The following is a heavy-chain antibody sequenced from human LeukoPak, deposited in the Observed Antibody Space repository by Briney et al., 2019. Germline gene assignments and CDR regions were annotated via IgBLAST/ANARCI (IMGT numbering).Heavy chain of an antibody. D-gene: IGHD2-2*02. Sequence: ASVKVSCKVSGYTLTELSMHWVRQAPGKGLEWMGGFDPEDGETIYAQKFQGRVTMTEDTSTDTAYMELSSLRSEDTAVYYCATFRLSGGYCSSTSCYIHAFDIWGQGTMVTVSS. J-gene: IGHJ3*02. CDR2: FDPEDGET. CDR3: ATFRLSGGYCSSTSCYIHAFDI. CDR1: GYTLTELS. V-gene: IGHV1-24*01.